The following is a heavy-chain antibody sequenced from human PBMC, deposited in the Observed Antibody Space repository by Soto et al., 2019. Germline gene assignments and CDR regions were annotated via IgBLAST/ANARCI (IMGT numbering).Heavy chain of an antibody. V-gene: IGHV1-18*04. Sequence: QVHLVQSGAEVKKPGASVKDSCKAVGISYGISWVRQAPGQGLEWMGWISLHNGDTNNAPNLQGRITMTTDTSTSTTYMELRSLRSDDTAVYYCATDEKDDCSSINCHYFDHWGQGTLVTVSS. CDR1: GISYG. D-gene: IGHD2-15*01. CDR2: ISLHNGDT. J-gene: IGHJ4*02. CDR3: ATDEKDDCSSINCHYFDH.